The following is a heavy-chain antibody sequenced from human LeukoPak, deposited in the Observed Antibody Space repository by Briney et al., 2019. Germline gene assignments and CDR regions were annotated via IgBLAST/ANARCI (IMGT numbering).Heavy chain of an antibody. CDR3: ARLNYYDSSGHNWFDP. CDR2: INHSGST. V-gene: IGHV4-34*01. J-gene: IGHJ5*02. D-gene: IGHD3-22*01. CDR1: GGSFSGHY. Sequence: PSETLSLNCAVYGGSFSGHYWSWIRQPPGKGLEWIGEINHSGSTNYNPSLKSRVTILVDTSKNQFSLKLSSVTAADTAMYYCARLNYYDSSGHNWFDPWGQGTLVTVSS.